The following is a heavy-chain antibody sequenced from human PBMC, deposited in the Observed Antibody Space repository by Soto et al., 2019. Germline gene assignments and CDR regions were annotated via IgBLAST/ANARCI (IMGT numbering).Heavy chain of an antibody. J-gene: IGHJ6*02. CDR1: GFTFSSYA. CDR3: AKVVCGSYSCFPRPHYGMDF. Sequence: GGSLRLSCAASGFTFSSYAMSWVRQAPGKGLEWVSAISGSGGSTYYADSVKGRFTISRDNSKNTLYLQMNSLRAEDTAVYYCAKVVCGSYSCFPRPHYGMDFRGPGIMVTLFS. D-gene: IGHD3-16*01. CDR2: ISGSGGST. V-gene: IGHV3-23*01.